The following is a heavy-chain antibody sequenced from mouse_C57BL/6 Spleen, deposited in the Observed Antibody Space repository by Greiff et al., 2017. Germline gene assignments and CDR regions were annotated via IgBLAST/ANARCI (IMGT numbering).Heavy chain of an antibody. CDR1: GFTFSDFY. V-gene: IGHV7-1*01. Sequence: EVKLVESGGGLVQSGRSLRLSCATSGFTFSDFYMEWVRQAPGKGLEWIAASRNKANDYTTEYSASVKGRFIVSRDTSQSILYLQMNALRAEDTAIYYCARDDWYFEVWGTGTTVTVSS. CDR2: SRNKANDYTT. CDR3: ARDDWYFEV. J-gene: IGHJ1*03.